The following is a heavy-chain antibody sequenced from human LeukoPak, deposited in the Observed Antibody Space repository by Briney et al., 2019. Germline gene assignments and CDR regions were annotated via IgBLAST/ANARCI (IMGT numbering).Heavy chain of an antibody. Sequence: ASVKVSCKASGGTFSSYAISCVRQAPGQGLEWMGRIIPILGIANYAQKLQGRVTMTTDTSTSTAYMELRSLKSDDTAVYYCARSGAEITRPYDYWGQGTLVTVSS. J-gene: IGHJ4*02. CDR1: GGTFSSYA. CDR3: ARSGAEITRPYDY. V-gene: IGHV1-69*04. D-gene: IGHD3-16*01. CDR2: IIPILGIA.